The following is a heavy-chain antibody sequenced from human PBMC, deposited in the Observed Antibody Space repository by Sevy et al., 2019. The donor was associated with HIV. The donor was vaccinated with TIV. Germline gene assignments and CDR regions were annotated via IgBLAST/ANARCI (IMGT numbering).Heavy chain of an antibody. D-gene: IGHD3-22*01. CDR1: GFTLSEVC. CDR2: FDPEDGET. CDR3: TITKDFYDNSGYPFDY. Sequence: ASVKVSCKVSGFTLSEVCMHWVRQAPGKGLEWMGSFDPEDGETIYAQKFQGRVTMTEDTSTDTAYMELSSLRPEGTAVFYCTITKDFYDNSGYPFDYWGQGTLVTVSS. V-gene: IGHV1-24*01. J-gene: IGHJ4*02.